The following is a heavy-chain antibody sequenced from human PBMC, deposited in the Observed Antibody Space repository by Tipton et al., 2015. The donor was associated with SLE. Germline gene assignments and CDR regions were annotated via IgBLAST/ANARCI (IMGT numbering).Heavy chain of an antibody. CDR2: MFHGGST. V-gene: IGHV4-38-2*02. J-gene: IGHJ4*02. D-gene: IGHD3-9*01. CDR3: ASSQYFIDCGSCRYDY. CDR1: GYSISSGYS. Sequence: LRLSCTVSGYSISSGYSWGWNRQPPAQGTEWIGSMFHGGSTYYNPSLKSRVTISVDTSKNQFSLKLSSVTAADTAVYHCASSQYFIDCGSCRYDYGCQGP.